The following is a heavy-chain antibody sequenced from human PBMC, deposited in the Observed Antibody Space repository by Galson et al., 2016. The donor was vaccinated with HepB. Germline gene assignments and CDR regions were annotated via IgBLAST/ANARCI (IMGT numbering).Heavy chain of an antibody. D-gene: IGHD6-19*01. Sequence: SVKVSCKASGYTFTDYYLHWVRQAPGQGLEWMGRIIPNSGGANYAQKFQGRVTMTRDTSISTAYMEVSGLTSDDTAVYFCAREPAKYSGCDDWGQGTLVTVSS. V-gene: IGHV1-2*06. J-gene: IGHJ4*02. CDR3: AREPAKYSGCDD. CDR2: IIPNSGGA. CDR1: GYTFTDYY.